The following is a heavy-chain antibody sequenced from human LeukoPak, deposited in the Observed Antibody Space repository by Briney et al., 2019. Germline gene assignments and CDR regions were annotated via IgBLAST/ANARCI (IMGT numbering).Heavy chain of an antibody. J-gene: IGHJ4*02. D-gene: IGHD3-10*01. CDR3: AREGYYGSGSPPSLYFDY. CDR2: ISDGGDST. CDR1: GFTFSNYA. V-gene: IGHV3-23*01. Sequence: GGSLRLSCAASGFTFSNYAMSWVRQAPGKGLEWVSSISDGGDSTLHADSVKGRFTISRDNSRSTLYLQMNSLRPEDTAIYYCAREGYYGSGSPPSLYFDYWGQGTLVTVSS.